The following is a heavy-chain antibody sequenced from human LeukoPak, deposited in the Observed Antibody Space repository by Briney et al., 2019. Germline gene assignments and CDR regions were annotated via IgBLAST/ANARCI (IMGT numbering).Heavy chain of an antibody. CDR3: ASTDYDFWSGPSNFDY. J-gene: IGHJ4*02. V-gene: IGHV4-39*01. CDR2: IYYSGST. Sequence: SETLCLTCTVSGGSISSSSYYWGWIRQPPGKGLEWIGSIYYSGSTYYNPSLKSRVTISVDTSKNQFSLKLSSVTAADTAVYYCASTDYDFWSGPSNFDYWGQGTLVTVSS. CDR1: GGSISSSSYY. D-gene: IGHD3-3*01.